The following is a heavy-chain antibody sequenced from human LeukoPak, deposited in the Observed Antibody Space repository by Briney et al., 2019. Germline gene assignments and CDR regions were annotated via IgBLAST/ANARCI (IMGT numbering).Heavy chain of an antibody. CDR3: ARESAAGNDYYAMDV. D-gene: IGHD6-13*01. CDR1: GFTFSSCE. J-gene: IGHJ6*02. CDR2: ISSSGSPI. V-gene: IGHV3-48*03. Sequence: GGSLRLSCAASGFTFSSCEMNWVRQAPGKGLEWVAYISSSGSPIYHADSVKGRFTISGDNAKNSLYLQMNSLRAEDTAVYYCARESAAGNDYYAMDVWGQGTTVTVSS.